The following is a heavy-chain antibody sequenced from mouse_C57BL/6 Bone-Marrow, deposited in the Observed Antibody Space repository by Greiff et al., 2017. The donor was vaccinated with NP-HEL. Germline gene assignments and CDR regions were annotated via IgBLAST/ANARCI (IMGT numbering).Heavy chain of an antibody. Sequence: EVHLVESGGDLVKPGGSLKLSCAASGFTFSSYGMSWVRQTPDKRLEWVATISSGGSYTYYPDSVKGRFTISRDNAKNTPYLQMSSLKSEDTAMYYCASPYDYDVAWFAYWGQGTRVTVSA. J-gene: IGHJ3*01. CDR2: ISSGGSYT. V-gene: IGHV5-6*01. CDR3: ASPYDYDVAWFAY. D-gene: IGHD2-4*01. CDR1: GFTFSSYG.